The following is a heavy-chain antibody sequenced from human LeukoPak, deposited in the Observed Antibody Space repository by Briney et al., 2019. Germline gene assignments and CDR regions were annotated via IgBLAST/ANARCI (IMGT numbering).Heavy chain of an antibody. CDR1: GGSISSYY. CDR2: IYYSGST. CDR3: ARGSRYFDWLLPDFDY. J-gene: IGHJ4*02. D-gene: IGHD3-9*01. V-gene: IGHV4-59*01. Sequence: SETLSLTCTVSGGSISSYYWSWIRQPPGKGLEWIGYIYYSGSTNYNPSLKSRVTISVDTSKNQFSLKLSSVTAADTAVYYCARGSRYFDWLLPDFDYWGQGTLVTVSS.